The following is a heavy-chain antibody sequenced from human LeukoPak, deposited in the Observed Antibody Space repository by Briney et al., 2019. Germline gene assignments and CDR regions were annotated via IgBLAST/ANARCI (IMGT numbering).Heavy chain of an antibody. V-gene: IGHV4-59*01. Sequence: PSETLSLTCTVSGGSISSYCWSWIRQPPGKGLEWIGYIYYSGSTNYNPSLKSRVTISVDTSKNQFSLKLSSVTAADTAVYYCARARGVPLYYVDFWGQGTLVTVSS. J-gene: IGHJ4*02. CDR3: ARARGVPLYYVDF. CDR2: IYYSGST. CDR1: GGSISSYC. D-gene: IGHD3-10*01.